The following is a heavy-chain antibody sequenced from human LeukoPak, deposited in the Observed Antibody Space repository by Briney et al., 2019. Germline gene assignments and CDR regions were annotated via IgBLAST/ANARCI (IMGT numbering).Heavy chain of an antibody. CDR2: IYYSGST. CDR1: GGSIRSYY. J-gene: IGHJ5*02. D-gene: IGHD3-10*01. Sequence: SETLSLTCTVSGGSIRSYYWSWIRQPPGKGLEWIGYIYYSGSTNYNPSLKSRLTISVDTSKNQFSLKLSSVTAADTAVYYCAREESMVRGASWFDPWGQGTLVTVSP. V-gene: IGHV4-59*01. CDR3: AREESMVRGASWFDP.